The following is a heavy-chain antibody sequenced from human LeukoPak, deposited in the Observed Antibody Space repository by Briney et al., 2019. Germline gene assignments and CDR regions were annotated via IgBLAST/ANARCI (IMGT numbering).Heavy chain of an antibody. V-gene: IGHV1-8*03. CDR2: MNPNSGNT. CDR1: GYTFTSYD. Sequence: GESLKISCKASGYTFTSYDINWVRQATGQGLEWMGWMNPNSGNTGYAQKFQGRVTITRNTSISTAYMELSSLRSEDTAVYYCARGRGIAAAVNWFDPWGQGTLVTVSS. CDR3: ARGRGIAAAVNWFDP. J-gene: IGHJ5*02. D-gene: IGHD6-13*01.